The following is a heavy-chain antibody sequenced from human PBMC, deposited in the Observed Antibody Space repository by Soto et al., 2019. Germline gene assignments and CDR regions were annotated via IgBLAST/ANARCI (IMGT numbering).Heavy chain of an antibody. CDR1: GGTFSSYA. CDR3: ARPERGWLQLRPYDAFDI. D-gene: IGHD5-12*01. Sequence: QVQLVQSGAEVKKPGSSVKVSCKASGGTFSSYAISWVRQAPGQGLEWMGGIIPIFGTANYAQKFQGRVTITADESTSTAYMELSSLRSEDTAVYYCARPERGWLQLRPYDAFDIWGQGTMVTVSS. V-gene: IGHV1-69*12. CDR2: IIPIFGTA. J-gene: IGHJ3*02.